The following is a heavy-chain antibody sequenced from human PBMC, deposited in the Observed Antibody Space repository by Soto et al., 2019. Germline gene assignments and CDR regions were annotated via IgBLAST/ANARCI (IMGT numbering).Heavy chain of an antibody. D-gene: IGHD3-16*01. CDR3: TTLGEWGTYSGY. CDR2: IRSEAKSFAT. V-gene: IGHV3-73*02. CDR1: GFTFSGAS. Sequence: EVRLVESGGGLVQPGGSLKLSCAASGFTFSGASIHWVRQASGKGLEWIGRIRSEAKSFATGYAESVKGRFTVSRDDSNNPAYLQMISLKAEDTALYYCTTLGEWGTYSGYWGQGTLVTVSS. J-gene: IGHJ4*02.